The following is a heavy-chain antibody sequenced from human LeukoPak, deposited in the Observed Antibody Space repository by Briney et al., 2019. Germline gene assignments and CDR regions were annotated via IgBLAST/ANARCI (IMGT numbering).Heavy chain of an antibody. D-gene: IGHD6-19*01. CDR1: GYSLTSGYY. Sequence: SQTLSLTCAVSGYSLTSGYYWGWIRQPPGKGLEWIASIFHSGSTFYNPSVKSRVTISVDTSKNQFSLTLRSVTAADTAVYYCAGETEKQWQYWGQGTMATVSS. J-gene: IGHJ3*01. CDR3: AGETEKQWQY. CDR2: IFHSGST. V-gene: IGHV4-38-2*02.